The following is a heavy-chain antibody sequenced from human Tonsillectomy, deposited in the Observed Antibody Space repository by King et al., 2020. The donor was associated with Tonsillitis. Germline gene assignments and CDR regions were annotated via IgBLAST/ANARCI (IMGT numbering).Heavy chain of an antibody. D-gene: IGHD3-22*01. V-gene: IGHV5-10-1*01. CDR1: GYSFTSYW. CDR2: IDPSDSYT. J-gene: IGHJ1*01. CDR3: ARHPTGYYYDSRPIINAPLGYFQH. Sequence: QLVQSGAEVKKPGESLRISCKGSGYSFTSYWISWVRQMPGKGLEWMGRIDPSDSYTNYSPSFQGHVTISADKSISTAYLQWSSLKASDTAMYYCARHPTGYYYDSRPIINAPLGYFQHWGQGTLVTVSS.